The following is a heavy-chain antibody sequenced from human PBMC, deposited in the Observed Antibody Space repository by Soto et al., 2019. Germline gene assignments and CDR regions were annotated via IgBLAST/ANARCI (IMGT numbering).Heavy chain of an antibody. CDR2: IYWDNDR. J-gene: IGHJ5*01. V-gene: IGHV2-5*02. Sequence: QITLKESGPTLVEPTQTLTLTCSFSGFSRSNSGVGVGWFRQAPGKALECLGIIYWDNDRRYNPSLKDRLSITNDTSKNQVVVAMTYMEPVDTGTYYCAQRVSYSVSWDVGWFDSWGQGTPVTVS. CDR3: AQRVSYSVSWDVGWFDS. CDR1: GFSRSNSGVG. D-gene: IGHD3-10*01.